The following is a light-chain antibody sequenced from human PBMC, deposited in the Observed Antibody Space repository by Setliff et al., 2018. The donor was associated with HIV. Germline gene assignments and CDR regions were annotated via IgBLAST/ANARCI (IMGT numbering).Light chain of an antibody. CDR2: YDD. CDR1: NIGSKS. CDR3: QVWDRSNYV. Sequence: SYELTQPPSVSVAPGKTATMTCGGHNIGSKSVHWYQQKPGQAPVLVIYYDDARPSGIPERFSGSNSGNTATLTISGVEAGDEADYYCQVWDRSNYVFGAGTKV. J-gene: IGLJ1*01. V-gene: IGLV3-21*04.